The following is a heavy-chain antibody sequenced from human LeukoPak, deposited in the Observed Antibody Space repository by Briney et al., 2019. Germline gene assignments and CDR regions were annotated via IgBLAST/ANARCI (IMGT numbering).Heavy chain of an antibody. D-gene: IGHD6-25*01. CDR1: GFTFSSYA. V-gene: IGHV3-23*01. CDR3: AKGSGTAEEF. Sequence: GGSLRLSCAASGFTFSSYAMSWVRQSPGKGLGWVSAISGSGGNTHYTDSVKGRFTISRDNSKNTLYLQMDSLRADDTAVYYCAKGSGTAEEFWGQGTLVTVSS. J-gene: IGHJ4*02. CDR2: ISGSGGNT.